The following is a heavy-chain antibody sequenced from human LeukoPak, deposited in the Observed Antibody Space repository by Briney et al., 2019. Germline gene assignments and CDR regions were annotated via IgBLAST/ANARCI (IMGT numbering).Heavy chain of an antibody. J-gene: IGHJ4*02. Sequence: PGGSLRLSCAASGFTFSSYWMSWVRQAPGKGLEGVANIKQDGSEKYYVDSVKGRFTISRDNAKNSLYLQMNSLRAEDTAVYYCARAGGVAALKYWGQGTLVTVSS. CDR2: IKQDGSEK. CDR3: ARAGGVAALKY. V-gene: IGHV3-7*04. D-gene: IGHD2-15*01. CDR1: GFTFSSYW.